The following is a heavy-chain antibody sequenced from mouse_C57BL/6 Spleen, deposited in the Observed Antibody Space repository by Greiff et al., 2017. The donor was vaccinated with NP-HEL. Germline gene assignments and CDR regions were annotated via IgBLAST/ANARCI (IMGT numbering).Heavy chain of an antibody. D-gene: IGHD1-1*01. V-gene: IGHV5-6*01. Sequence: EVKLVESGGDLVKPGGSLKLSCAASGFTFSSYGMSWVRQTPDKRLEWVATISSGGSYTYYPDSVKGRFTISRDNAKNTLYLQMSSLKSEDTAMYYCASQLYGSSSYYFDYWGKGTTLTVSS. CDR3: ASQLYGSSSYYFDY. CDR1: GFTFSSYG. J-gene: IGHJ2*01. CDR2: ISSGGSYT.